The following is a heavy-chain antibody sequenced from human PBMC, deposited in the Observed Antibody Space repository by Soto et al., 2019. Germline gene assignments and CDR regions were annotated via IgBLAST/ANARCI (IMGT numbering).Heavy chain of an antibody. J-gene: IGHJ4*02. CDR2: TYYSGNT. V-gene: IGHV4-59*08. D-gene: IGHD6-19*01. Sequence: QVQLQESGPGLVRPSETLSLTCTVSCDSISSYYWCWIRQSPGKGLERIGYTYYSGNTNYNPSLKSRVTISRHTYKTPFSLRLSSVTAADTGVYYGARAVGDPLYYLVYWGQVTLVTVSS. CDR3: ARAVGDPLYYLVY. CDR1: CDSISSYY.